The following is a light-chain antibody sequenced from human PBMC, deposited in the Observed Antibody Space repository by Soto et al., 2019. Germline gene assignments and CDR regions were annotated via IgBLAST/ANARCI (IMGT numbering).Light chain of an antibody. CDR3: QQYAESPLT. CDR2: AAS. V-gene: IGKV3-20*01. CDR1: QTVGRNY. Sequence: EIVLTQSPGALSLSPGDRATLSCRASQTVGRNYLAWYQQKPGQAPRLLIYAASGRATGIPDRFSGSGSGTDFPLTISRLEHEDFAVYYCQQYAESPLTFGGGTKVEIK. J-gene: IGKJ4*01.